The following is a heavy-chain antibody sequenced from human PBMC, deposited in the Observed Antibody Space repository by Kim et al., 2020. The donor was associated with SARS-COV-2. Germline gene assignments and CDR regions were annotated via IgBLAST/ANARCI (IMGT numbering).Heavy chain of an antibody. Sequence: NPSLKSRVTMSVDTSKNQFSLKLSSVTAADTAVYYCARERVVPAAIYFDYWGQGTLVTVSS. D-gene: IGHD2-2*02. V-gene: IGHV4-4*07. J-gene: IGHJ4*02. CDR3: ARERVVPAAIYFDY.